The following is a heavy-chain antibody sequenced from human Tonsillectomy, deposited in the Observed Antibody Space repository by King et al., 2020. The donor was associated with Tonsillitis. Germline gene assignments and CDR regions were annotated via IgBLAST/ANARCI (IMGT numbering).Heavy chain of an antibody. CDR1: GGTFSSYA. J-gene: IGHJ4*02. CDR2: IIPIFGTA. Sequence: QLVQSGAEVKKPGSSVKVSCKASGGTFSSYAISWVRQAPGQGLEWMGGIIPIFGTANYAQKFQGRVTITADESTSTAYMELSSPRSEDTAVYYCARVQRGRYYDFWSGYYDYWGQGTLVTVSS. V-gene: IGHV1-69*01. CDR3: ARVQRGRYYDFWSGYYDY. D-gene: IGHD3-3*01.